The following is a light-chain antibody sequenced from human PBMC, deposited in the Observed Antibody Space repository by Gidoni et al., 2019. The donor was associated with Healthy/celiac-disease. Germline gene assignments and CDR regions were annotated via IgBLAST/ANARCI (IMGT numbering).Light chain of an antibody. CDR2: GKN. V-gene: IGLV3-19*01. Sequence: SSALTQDPAVSVALGQTVRITCQGDSLRIYYASWYQQKPGQAPVLFIYGKNNRPSGIPDRFSGSSSGNTASLTITGAQAEDEADYYCNSRDSSGNHWVFGGGTKLTVL. J-gene: IGLJ3*02. CDR1: SLRIYY. CDR3: NSRDSSGNHWV.